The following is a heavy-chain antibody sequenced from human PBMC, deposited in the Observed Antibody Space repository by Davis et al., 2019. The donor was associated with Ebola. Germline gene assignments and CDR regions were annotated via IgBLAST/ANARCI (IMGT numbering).Heavy chain of an antibody. CDR3: ARYVDTAMVFDY. D-gene: IGHD5-18*01. CDR2: IYHSGST. V-gene: IGHV4-30-2*01. CDR1: GGSISSGGYS. Sequence: MPSETLSLTCAVSGGSISSGGYSWSWIRQPPGKGLEWIGYIYHSGSTNYNPSLKSRVTISVDRSKNQFSLKLSSVTAADTAVYYCARYVDTAMVFDYWGQGTLVTVSS. J-gene: IGHJ4*02.